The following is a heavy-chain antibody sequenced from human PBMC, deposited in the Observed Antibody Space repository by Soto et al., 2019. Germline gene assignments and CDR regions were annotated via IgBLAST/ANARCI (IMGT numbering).Heavy chain of an antibody. Sequence: GASVKVSCKVSGYTLTELSMHWVRQAPGKGLEWMGGFDPEDGETIYAQKFQGRVTMTEDTSTDTAYMELSSLRSEDTAVYYCAIGIAAAGTIDWFDPWGQGTLVTVSS. CDR2: FDPEDGET. CDR1: GYTLTELS. J-gene: IGHJ5*02. V-gene: IGHV1-24*01. CDR3: AIGIAAAGTIDWFDP. D-gene: IGHD6-13*01.